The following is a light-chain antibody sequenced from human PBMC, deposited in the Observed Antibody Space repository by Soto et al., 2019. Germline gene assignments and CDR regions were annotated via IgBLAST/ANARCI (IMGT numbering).Light chain of an antibody. CDR1: QSAGNF. V-gene: IGKV3D-15*01. J-gene: IGKJ5*01. Sequence: EIVMTHSPATLSVSPGGPASLSCRASQSAGNFLAWYQQKPGQAPRLLIYYISTRATGIPARFSGSGSGTEFTLTINSLQSEDSAVYYCQQHNQWPITFGQGTRLEIK. CDR2: YIS. CDR3: QQHNQWPIT.